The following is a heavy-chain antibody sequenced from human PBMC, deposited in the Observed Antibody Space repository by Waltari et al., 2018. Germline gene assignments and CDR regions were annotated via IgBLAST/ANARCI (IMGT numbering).Heavy chain of an antibody. Sequence: QVRLQQWGAGLLKPSATLSLTCAVYGGSFSGSYWGWIRQPPGKGLEWIWEINNSGSTNYNPSLKSRVTISVDTSKNQFSLKLSSVTAADTAVYYCARGGGHSYYYGMDVWGQGTTVTVSS. CDR2: INNSGST. CDR3: ARGGGHSYYYGMDV. V-gene: IGHV4-34*01. D-gene: IGHD2-15*01. CDR1: GGSFSGSY. J-gene: IGHJ6*02.